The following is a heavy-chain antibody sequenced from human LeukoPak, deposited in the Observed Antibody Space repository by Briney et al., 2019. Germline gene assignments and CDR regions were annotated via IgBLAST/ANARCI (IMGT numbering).Heavy chain of an antibody. Sequence: SETLSLTCTVSGGSISSSSYYWGWIRQPPGKGLEWIGSIYYSGSTYYNPSLKSRVTISVDTSKNQFSLKLSSVTAADTAVYYCARASPRYSGSYYGPWGQGTLVTVSS. CDR3: ARASPRYSGSYYGP. J-gene: IGHJ5*02. CDR1: GGSISSSSYY. CDR2: IYYSGST. V-gene: IGHV4-39*07. D-gene: IGHD1-26*01.